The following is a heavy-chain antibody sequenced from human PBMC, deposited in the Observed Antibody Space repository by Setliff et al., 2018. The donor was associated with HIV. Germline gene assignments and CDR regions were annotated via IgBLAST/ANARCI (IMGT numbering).Heavy chain of an antibody. V-gene: IGHV3-30*02. CDR1: GFTFSSYG. Sequence: GGSLRLSCAASGFTFSSYGMHWVRQAPGKGLEWVAFIRYDGSNKYYADSVKGRFTISRDSSKNTLFLQMNSLRPEDTAIYYCAKDKSYHDYIWGSSVLAYWGQGTLVTVSS. D-gene: IGHD3-16*01. CDR3: AKDKSYHDYIWGSSVLAY. J-gene: IGHJ4*02. CDR2: IRYDGSNK.